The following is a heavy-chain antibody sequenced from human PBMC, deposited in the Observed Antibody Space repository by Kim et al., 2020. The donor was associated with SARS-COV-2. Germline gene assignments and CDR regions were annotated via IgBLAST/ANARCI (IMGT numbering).Heavy chain of an antibody. D-gene: IGHD6-25*01. CDR1: RFTFRSYG. Sequence: GGSLRLSCEASRFTFRSYGMHWVRQAPGKGLEWVSVIWYDGSNKYYADSVKGRFTISRDNSKNMLYLQMNSLRADDTAVYYCARDRIMNAAFLDYWGHGTLVTVSS. CDR2: IWYDGSNK. CDR3: ARDRIMNAAFLDY. J-gene: IGHJ4*01. V-gene: IGHV3-33*01.